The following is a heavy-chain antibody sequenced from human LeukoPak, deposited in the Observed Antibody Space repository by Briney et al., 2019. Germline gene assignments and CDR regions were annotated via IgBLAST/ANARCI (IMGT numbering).Heavy chain of an antibody. Sequence: GASVKVSCKASGYTFTGYYMHWVRQAPGQGLEWMGWINPNRGGTNYAQKFQGRVTMTRDTSISTAYMELSSLRSEDTAVYYCARASRGGSSGPGSYFNNWFDPWGEGALVSVSS. CDR3: ARASRGGSSGPGSYFNNWFDP. CDR1: GYTFTGYY. V-gene: IGHV1-2*02. D-gene: IGHD3-10*01. CDR2: INPNRGGT. J-gene: IGHJ5*02.